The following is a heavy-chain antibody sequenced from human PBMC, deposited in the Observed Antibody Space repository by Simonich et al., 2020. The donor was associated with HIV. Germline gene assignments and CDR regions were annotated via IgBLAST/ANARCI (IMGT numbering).Heavy chain of an antibody. J-gene: IGHJ4*02. D-gene: IGHD6-13*01. V-gene: IGHV4-39*01. CDR3: VRRIAATATHYFDY. CDR2: VYYSGST. Sequence: QLQLQESGPALVKPSETLSLTCTVSGGSISSSSYYWGWIRQPPGKGLEWIGSVYYSGSTYYNPSLKSRVTRSVDTSKNQFSLKLSSVTAADTAVYYCVRRIAATATHYFDYWGQGTLVTVSS. CDR1: GGSISSSSYY.